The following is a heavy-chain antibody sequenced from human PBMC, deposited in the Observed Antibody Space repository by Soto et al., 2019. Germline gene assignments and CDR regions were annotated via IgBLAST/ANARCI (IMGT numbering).Heavy chain of an antibody. CDR1: GNSFTSYT. V-gene: IGHV5-51*01. CDR2: IYPSDSDT. D-gene: IGHD6-13*01. J-gene: IGHJ6*02. Sequence: ESLTISQTGSGNSFTSYTIGLVRPPPEKGVEWMGIIYPSDSDTRYSPSFQGQVTISADKSISTAYLQWSRLKDSHTAMYYCARQQHSSSWQRHYGMYVWGQGTTVTVSS. CDR3: ARQQHSSSWQRHYGMYV.